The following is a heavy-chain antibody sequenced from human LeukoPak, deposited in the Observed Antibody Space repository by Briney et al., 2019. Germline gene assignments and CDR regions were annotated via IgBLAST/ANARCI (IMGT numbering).Heavy chain of an antibody. J-gene: IGHJ5*02. CDR1: GYTFTSYD. D-gene: IGHD6-19*01. Sequence: ASVTVSCKASGYTFTSYDINWVRQATGQGLEWMGWMNPNSGNTGYAQKFQGRVTMTRNTSISTAYMELSSLRSEDTAVYYCARESWIGSGWYWFDPWGQGTLVTVSS. V-gene: IGHV1-8*01. CDR3: ARESWIGSGWYWFDP. CDR2: MNPNSGNT.